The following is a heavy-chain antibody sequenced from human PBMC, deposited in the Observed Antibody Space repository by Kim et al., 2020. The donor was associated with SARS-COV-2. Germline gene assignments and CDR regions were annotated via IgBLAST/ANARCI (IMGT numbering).Heavy chain of an antibody. CDR3: ARWGSFEY. CDR2: GST. D-gene: IGHD3-16*01. J-gene: IGHJ4*02. Sequence: GSTNYNPSLKSRVTISVDTSKNQLSLRLRSVTAADTAVYYCARWGSFEYWGQGTQVTVSS. V-gene: IGHV4-34*01.